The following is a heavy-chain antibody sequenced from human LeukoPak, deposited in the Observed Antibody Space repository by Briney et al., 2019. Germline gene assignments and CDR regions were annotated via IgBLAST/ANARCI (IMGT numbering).Heavy chain of an antibody. J-gene: IGHJ6*03. V-gene: IGHV3-23*01. CDR3: AKSPGKGSGYYYYYYMDV. CDR1: GFTFSSYA. CDR2: ISHSGGNT. Sequence: GGSLRLSCAASGFTFSSYAMSWVRQAPGKGLEWVSAISHSGGNTYYADSVKGRFTISRDNSKNTLYLQMNSLRAEDTAVYYCAKSPGKGSGYYYYYYMDVWGKGTTVTVSS. D-gene: IGHD1-14*01.